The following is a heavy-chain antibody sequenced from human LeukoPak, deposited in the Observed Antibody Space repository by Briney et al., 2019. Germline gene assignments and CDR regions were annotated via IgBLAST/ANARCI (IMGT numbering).Heavy chain of an antibody. CDR1: GYTFTSYY. CDR2: INPSGGST. CDR3: ARTPPGGDVDH. D-gene: IGHD3-16*01. J-gene: IGHJ4*02. V-gene: IGHV1-46*01. Sequence: GASVKVSCKASGYTFTSYYMHWVRQAPGQGLEWMGIINPSGGSTSYAQKFQGRVTITRNTPISTAYMELSSLRSEDTAVYYCARTPPGGDVDHWGQGTLVTVSS.